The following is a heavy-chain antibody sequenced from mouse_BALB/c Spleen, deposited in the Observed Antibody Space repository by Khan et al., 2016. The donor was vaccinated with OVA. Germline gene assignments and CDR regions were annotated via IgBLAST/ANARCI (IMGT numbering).Heavy chain of an antibody. CDR3: TRRGLYCIFVY. CDR2: INPSTGYT. V-gene: IGHV1-7*01. Sequence: VQLQQSGTELAKPGASVKMSCKASGYTFISYWMHWVKQRPGQGLEWIGYINPSTGYTEYNQRFKDKATLTTDKSSNTAYMQLSSLTSEDSAGYYCTRRGLYCIFVYWGQGTRVTVSA. D-gene: IGHD2-12*01. CDR1: GYTFISYW. J-gene: IGHJ3*01.